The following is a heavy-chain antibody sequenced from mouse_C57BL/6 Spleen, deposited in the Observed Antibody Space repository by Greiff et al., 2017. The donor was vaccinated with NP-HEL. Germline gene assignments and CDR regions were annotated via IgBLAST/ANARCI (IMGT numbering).Heavy chain of an antibody. CDR1: GYTFTGYW. J-gene: IGHJ1*03. Sequence: VKLMESGAELMKPGASVKLSCKATGYTFTGYWIAWVKQRPGPGLEWIGEILPGRGRPNYHEKFKGKATFTADTSSNTAYMQLSSLTTEDSAIYDCARDYGSGYFDVWGTGTTVTVSS. CDR2: ILPGRGRP. CDR3: ARDYGSGYFDV. D-gene: IGHD1-1*01. V-gene: IGHV1-9*01.